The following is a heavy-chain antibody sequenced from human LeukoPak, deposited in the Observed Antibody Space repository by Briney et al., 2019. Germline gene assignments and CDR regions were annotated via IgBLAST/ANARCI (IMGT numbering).Heavy chain of an antibody. Sequence: GASVKVSCKASGYTFTSYGISWVRQAPGQGLEWMGWISGYNGNTNYAQKLQGRVTMTTDTSTSTAYMELRSLRSDDTAVYYCARVSWELLPPDAFDIWGQGTMVTVSS. CDR2: ISGYNGNT. J-gene: IGHJ3*02. CDR3: ARVSWELLPPDAFDI. D-gene: IGHD1-26*01. V-gene: IGHV1-18*01. CDR1: GYTFTSYG.